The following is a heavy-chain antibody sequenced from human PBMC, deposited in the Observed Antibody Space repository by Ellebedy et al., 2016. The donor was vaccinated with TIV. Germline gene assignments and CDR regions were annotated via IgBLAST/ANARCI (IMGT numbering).Heavy chain of an antibody. CDR2: VSYSGSI. V-gene: IGHV4-59*01. CDR3: ARESRNTGAYTDDY. CDR1: GDSIRSFY. D-gene: IGHD1-1*01. J-gene: IGHJ4*02. Sequence: MPSETLSLTCNDSGDSIRSFYWSWVRQSPGKGLEWIGYVSYSGSINYTPSLTSRVTISVDPSKNQFSLNLRSVTAADTAIYYCARESRNTGAYTDDYWGQGSLVTVSS.